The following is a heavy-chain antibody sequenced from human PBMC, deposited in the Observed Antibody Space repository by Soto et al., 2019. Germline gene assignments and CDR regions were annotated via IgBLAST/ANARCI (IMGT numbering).Heavy chain of an antibody. V-gene: IGHV3-30*18. CDR1: GFTFSSYG. CDR2: ISYDGSNK. J-gene: IGHJ4*02. D-gene: IGHD5-18*01. Sequence: PGGSLRLSCAASGFTFSSYGMHWVRQAPGKGLEWVAVISYDGSNKYYADSVKGRFTISRDNSKNTLYLQMNSLRAEDTAVYYCAKGGAVGTAMAHWGQGTLVTVPQ. CDR3: AKGGAVGTAMAH.